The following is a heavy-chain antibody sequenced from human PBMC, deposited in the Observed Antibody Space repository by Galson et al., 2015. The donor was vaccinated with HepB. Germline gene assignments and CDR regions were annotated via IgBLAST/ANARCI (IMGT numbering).Heavy chain of an antibody. Sequence: QVQLQESGPGLVKPSETLSLTCTVSGDSISTYYWSWLRQAPGQGLEWIGYIHYSGSSHYSPSLKSRVTMSVDTSRNQFSLKLSSVTTADTAVYFCARGLRTWYFDRWGRGTLVIVSS. D-gene: IGHD1-1*01. J-gene: IGHJ2*01. V-gene: IGHV4-59*01. CDR3: ARGLRTWYFDR. CDR1: GDSISTYY. CDR2: IHYSGSS.